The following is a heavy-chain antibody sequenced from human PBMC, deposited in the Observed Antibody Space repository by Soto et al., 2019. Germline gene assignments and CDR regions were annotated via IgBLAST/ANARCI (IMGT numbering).Heavy chain of an antibody. J-gene: IGHJ4*02. Sequence: PGGSLRLSCAASGFPFSSYSMNGVRQAPGKGLEWVSSISSSSSYIYYADSVKGRFTISRDNAKNSLYLQMNSLRAGDTAVYYCARDQGYCSSTSCFFDYWGQGTLVTVSS. CDR3: ARDQGYCSSTSCFFDY. V-gene: IGHV3-21*01. CDR1: GFPFSSYS. CDR2: ISSSSSYI. D-gene: IGHD2-2*01.